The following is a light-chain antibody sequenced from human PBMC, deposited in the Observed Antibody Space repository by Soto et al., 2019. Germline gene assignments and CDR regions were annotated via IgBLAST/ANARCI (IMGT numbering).Light chain of an antibody. CDR1: SMGSKS. Sequence: SYELTQPPSVSVAPGQTVRVTCGGKSMGSKSVHWYQQKPGQAPVLVVDDDSDRPSGIPERISASNSGNTATLTISRVEAGDEADYHCQVWDSNIDHYVFGTGTKVTVL. V-gene: IGLV3-21*02. CDR3: QVWDSNIDHYV. CDR2: DDS. J-gene: IGLJ1*01.